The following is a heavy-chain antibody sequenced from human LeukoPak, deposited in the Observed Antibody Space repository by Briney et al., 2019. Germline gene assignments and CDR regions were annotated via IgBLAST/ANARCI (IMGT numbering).Heavy chain of an antibody. D-gene: IGHD6-13*01. J-gene: IGHJ3*02. CDR2: ISWNSGSI. CDR3: AKDTAPDSGYSSSWRHGNAFDI. CDR1: GSTFDDYA. Sequence: GGSLKLSCAASGSTFDDYAMHWVRQAPGKGLEWVSGISWNSGSIGYADSVKGRFTISRDNAKNSLYLQMNSLRAEDTALYYCAKDTAPDSGYSSSWRHGNAFDIWGQGTMVTVSS. V-gene: IGHV3-9*01.